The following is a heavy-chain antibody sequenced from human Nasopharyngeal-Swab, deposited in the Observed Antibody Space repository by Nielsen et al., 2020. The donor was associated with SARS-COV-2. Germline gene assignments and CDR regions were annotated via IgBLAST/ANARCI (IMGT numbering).Heavy chain of an antibody. CDR3: ARGGIITPDAFDI. V-gene: IGHV4-61*01. CDR1: GGSVNSGSYY. D-gene: IGHD1-14*01. J-gene: IGHJ3*02. CDR2: IYYSGST. Sequence: SETLPLTCTVSGGSVNSGSYYWSWIRQPPGKGLEWIGYIYYSGSTNYNPSLKSRVTISVDTSKNQFSLKLSSVTAADTAVYYCARGGIITPDAFDIWGQGTMVTVSS.